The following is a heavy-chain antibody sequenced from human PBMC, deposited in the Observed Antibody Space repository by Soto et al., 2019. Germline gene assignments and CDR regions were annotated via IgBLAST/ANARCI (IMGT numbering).Heavy chain of an antibody. CDR1: GFTFSSYA. CDR3: AKDYDDYIWGSYRQYYFDY. J-gene: IGHJ4*02. CDR2: ISGSGGST. D-gene: IGHD3-16*02. V-gene: IGHV3-23*01. Sequence: PGGSLRLSCAASGFTFSSYAMSWVRQAPGKGLEWVSAISGSGGSTYYADSVKGRFTISRDNSKNTLYLQMNSLRAEDTAVYYCAKDYDDYIWGSYRQYYFDYWGQGTLVTVS.